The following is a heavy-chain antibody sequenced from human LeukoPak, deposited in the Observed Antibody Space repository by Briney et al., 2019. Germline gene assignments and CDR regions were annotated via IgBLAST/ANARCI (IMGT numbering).Heavy chain of an antibody. CDR1: GFTFTSSA. CDR3: ARAGAYYGSGSYSN. V-gene: IGHV1-58*02. CDR2: IVVGSGNT. D-gene: IGHD3-10*01. J-gene: IGHJ4*02. Sequence: SVKVSCKASGFTFTSSAMQWVRQARGQRLEWIGWIVVGSGNTNYAQKFQERVTITRDMSTSTAYMELSSLRSEDTAVYYCARAGAYYGSGSYSNWGQGTLVTVSS.